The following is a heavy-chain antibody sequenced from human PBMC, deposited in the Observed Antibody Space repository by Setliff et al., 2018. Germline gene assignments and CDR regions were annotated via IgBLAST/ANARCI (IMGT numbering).Heavy chain of an antibody. CDR2: INPNTGGT. V-gene: IGHV1-2*02. J-gene: IGHJ5*02. Sequence: VASVKVSCKASGYAVTGYHIHWVRQAPGQGPEWMGWINPNTGGTHYAQKFQGRVTMTRDTSITTAYMELSSLRSDDTAVYYCARVAIMGPPSWGQGTLVTVSS. D-gene: IGHD3-16*01. CDR1: GYAVTGYH. CDR3: ARVAIMGPPS.